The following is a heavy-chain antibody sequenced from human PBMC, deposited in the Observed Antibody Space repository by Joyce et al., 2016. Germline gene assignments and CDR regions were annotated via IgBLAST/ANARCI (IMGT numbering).Heavy chain of an antibody. CDR3: AADVAEVGFGELDH. V-gene: IGHV3-15*01. Sequence: EVQVAEYGGGLVKPGGSLRLSCAASGFPFNVAWMTWVRQAPGKGVEWVGRIKNKTSGETTEYAAPVKGRFTISRDDSKNTVSLQMNGLRTEDTAVYFCAADVAEVGFGELDHWGQGTLVTVSS. CDR2: IKNKTSGETT. J-gene: IGHJ4*02. CDR1: GFPFNVAW. D-gene: IGHD3-10*01.